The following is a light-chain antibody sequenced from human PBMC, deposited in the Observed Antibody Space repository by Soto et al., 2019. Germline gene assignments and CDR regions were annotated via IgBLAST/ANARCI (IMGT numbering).Light chain of an antibody. CDR3: TLYTSISTWI. CDR1: TRDIGSYNR. CDR2: EVK. Sequence: QSALTQPPSVSGSPGQSVTISCTGTTRDIGSYNRVSWYHQTPGTAPRLVIYEVKNRPSGVPDRFSGSKSGVTASLTISGLQTEDAGDYYCTLYTSISTWIFGGGTKLTVL. V-gene: IGLV2-18*01. J-gene: IGLJ2*01.